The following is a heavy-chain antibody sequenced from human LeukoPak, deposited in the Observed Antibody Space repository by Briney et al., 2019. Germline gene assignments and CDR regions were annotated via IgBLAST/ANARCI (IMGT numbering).Heavy chain of an antibody. J-gene: IGHJ6*03. CDR1: GYTFTSYD. CDR3: ARWGDCSDGGCHAGLPDYYYYMDV. V-gene: IGHV1-8*01. Sequence: ASVKVSCKASGYTFTSYDINWVQQATGQGLEWMGWMNPNSGNTGYAQKFQGRVTMTRNTSISTAYMELSSLTSDDTAVYYCARWGDCSDGGCHAGLPDYYYYMDVWGKGTTVSVSS. CDR2: MNPNSGNT. D-gene: IGHD2-15*01.